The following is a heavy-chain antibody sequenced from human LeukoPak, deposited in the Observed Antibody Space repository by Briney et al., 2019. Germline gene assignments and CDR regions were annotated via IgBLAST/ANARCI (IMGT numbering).Heavy chain of an antibody. V-gene: IGHV3-48*04. CDR3: ARGPTNGQAFDY. J-gene: IGHJ4*02. D-gene: IGHD2-8*01. CDR2: ISSSGSTI. CDR1: GSTFSSYG. Sequence: GGTLRLSCAASGSTFSSYGMSWVRQAPGKGLEWVSYISSSGSTIYYADSVKGRFTISRDNAKNSLYLQMNSLRAEDTAVYWCARGPTNGQAFDYWGQGTLVSVSS.